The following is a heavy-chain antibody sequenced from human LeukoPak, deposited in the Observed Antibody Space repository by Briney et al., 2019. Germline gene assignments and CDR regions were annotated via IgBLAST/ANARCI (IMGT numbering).Heavy chain of an antibody. CDR2: ISSSSSTI. Sequence: QSGGSLRLSCAASGFTFSTYSMNWVRQAPGKGLEWVSYISSSSSTIYYADSVKGRFTISRDNAKNSLYLQMNSLRAEDTAVYYCAKDILRWAFDVWGQGTMVTVS. J-gene: IGHJ3*01. V-gene: IGHV3-48*01. CDR3: AKDILRWAFDV. D-gene: IGHD4-23*01. CDR1: GFTFSTYS.